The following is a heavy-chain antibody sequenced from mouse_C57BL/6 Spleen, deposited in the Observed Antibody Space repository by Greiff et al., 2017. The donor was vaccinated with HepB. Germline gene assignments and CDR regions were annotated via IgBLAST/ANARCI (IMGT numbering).Heavy chain of an antibody. Sequence: EVKLVESGGGLVKPGGSLKLSCAASGFTFSDYGMHWVRQAPGKGLEWVAYIGSGSSTIYYADTVKGRFTISRDNAKNTLFLQMTSLRSEDTAMYYCARRSTTRDYAMDYWGQGTSVTVSS. J-gene: IGHJ4*01. V-gene: IGHV5-17*01. D-gene: IGHD1-1*01. CDR2: IGSGSSTI. CDR1: GFTFSDYG. CDR3: ARRSTTRDYAMDY.